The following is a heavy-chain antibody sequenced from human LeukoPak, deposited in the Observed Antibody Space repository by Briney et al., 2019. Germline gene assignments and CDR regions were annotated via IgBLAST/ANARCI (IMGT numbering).Heavy chain of an antibody. V-gene: IGHV3-30*04. CDR2: ISYDGSNK. CDR3: ARGPAANSGNYYVGDY. CDR1: GFTFSSYA. J-gene: IGHJ4*02. D-gene: IGHD1-26*01. Sequence: GGSLRLSCAASGFTFSSYAMHWVRQAPGRGLEWVAVISYDGSNKYYADSVKGRFTISRDNSKNTLYLQMNSLRAEDTAVYYCARGPAANSGNYYVGDYWGQGTLVTVSS.